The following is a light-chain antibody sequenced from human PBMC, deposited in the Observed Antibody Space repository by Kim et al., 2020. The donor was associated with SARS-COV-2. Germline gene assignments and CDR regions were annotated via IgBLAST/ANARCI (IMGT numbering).Light chain of an antibody. V-gene: IGLV1-47*02. CDR3: ATWDDRLSGQV. CDR2: GNY. CDR1: SSTIGSNY. Sequence: GQRVTISCSGSSSTIGSNYVYWYQQLPGTAPKLLIYGNYLRPSGVPDRFSGSKSGTSASLAISGLRSEDEADYYCATWDDRLSGQVFGGGTKVTVL. J-gene: IGLJ3*02.